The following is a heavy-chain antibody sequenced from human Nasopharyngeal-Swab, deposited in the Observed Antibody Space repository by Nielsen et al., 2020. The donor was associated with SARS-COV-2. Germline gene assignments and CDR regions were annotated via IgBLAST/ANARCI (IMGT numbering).Heavy chain of an antibody. V-gene: IGHV1-69*13. CDR3: ARITMVQGVIIYWYFDL. J-gene: IGHJ2*01. Sequence: SVKVSCKASGGTFSSYAISWVRQAPGQGLEWVGGIIPIFGTANYAQKFQGRVTITADESTSTAYMELSSLRSEDTAVYYCARITMVQGVIIYWYFDLWGRGTLVTVSS. D-gene: IGHD3-10*01. CDR1: GGTFSSYA. CDR2: IIPIFGTA.